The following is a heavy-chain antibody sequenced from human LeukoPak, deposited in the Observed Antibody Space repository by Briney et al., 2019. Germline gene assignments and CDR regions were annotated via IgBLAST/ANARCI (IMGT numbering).Heavy chain of an antibody. D-gene: IGHD3-10*02. Sequence: GGSLRLSCAASGFTFDDYAMHWVRQAPGRGLEWVSYISSSGSTIYYADSVKGRFTISRDNAKNSLYLQMNSLRAEDTAVYYCAELGITMIGGVWGKGTTVTTSS. CDR3: AELGITMIGGV. V-gene: IGHV3-48*03. CDR2: ISSSGSTI. J-gene: IGHJ6*04. CDR1: GFTFDDYA.